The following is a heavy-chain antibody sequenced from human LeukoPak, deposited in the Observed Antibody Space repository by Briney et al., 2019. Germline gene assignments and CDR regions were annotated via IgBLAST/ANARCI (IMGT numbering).Heavy chain of an antibody. Sequence: SETLSLTCTVSGGSIGSYYWSWIRQPAGKGLEWIGRIYTSGSTNYNPSLKSRVTMSVDTSKNQFSLKLSSVTAADTAVYYCARDGYSSGWYPDRFDHWGQGTLVTVSS. CDR3: ARDGYSSGWYPDRFDH. J-gene: IGHJ4*02. CDR2: IYTSGST. V-gene: IGHV4-4*07. D-gene: IGHD6-19*01. CDR1: GGSIGSYY.